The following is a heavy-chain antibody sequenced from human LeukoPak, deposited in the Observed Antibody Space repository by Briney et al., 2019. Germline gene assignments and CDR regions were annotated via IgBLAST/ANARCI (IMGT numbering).Heavy chain of an antibody. CDR1: GGSVSSHQ. CDR3: ARGVLTTLSYYMDV. D-gene: IGHD1-14*01. Sequence: PSETLSLTCTVSGGSVSSHQWSWIRQPPGKGLEWIGYIYYSGSTNYNPSLKSRFTVSIDTSNNRFSLKLSSVTTADTAVYYCARGVLTTLSYYMDVWGKRTTVTVSS. V-gene: IGHV4-59*02. J-gene: IGHJ6*03. CDR2: IYYSGST.